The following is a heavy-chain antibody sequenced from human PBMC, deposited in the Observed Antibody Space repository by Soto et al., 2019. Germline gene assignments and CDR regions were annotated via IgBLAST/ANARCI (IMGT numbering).Heavy chain of an antibody. V-gene: IGHV1-18*01. CDR2: ISAYNGNT. Sequence: GASVKVSCKASGYTFTSYGISWVRQAPGQGLEWMGWISAYNGNTNYAQKLQGRVTMTTDTSTSTAYMELRSLRSDDTAVYYCARHGRGSSSWGVGDYYYGMDVWGQGTTVTVSS. D-gene: IGHD6-13*01. CDR3: ARHGRGSSSWGVGDYYYGMDV. J-gene: IGHJ6*02. CDR1: GYTFTSYG.